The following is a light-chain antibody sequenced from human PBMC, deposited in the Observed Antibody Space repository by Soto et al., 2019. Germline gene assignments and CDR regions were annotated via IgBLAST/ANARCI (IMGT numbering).Light chain of an antibody. CDR1: QSISSW. V-gene: IGKV1-5*02. CDR2: DAS. J-gene: IGKJ1*01. CDR3: QQYNSYPWT. Sequence: DIQMTESPSTLSASLVHRVPIIFRASQSISSWLAWYHQKPGKAPKLLIYDASSLESGVPSRFSGSGSGTEFTLTISRLQPDDFATYYCQQYNSYPWTFGQGTKVDI.